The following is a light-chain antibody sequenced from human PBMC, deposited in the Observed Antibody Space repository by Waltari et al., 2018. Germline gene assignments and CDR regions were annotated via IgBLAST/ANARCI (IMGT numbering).Light chain of an antibody. CDR3: CSYAGSSTVV. CDR2: DVS. V-gene: IGLV2-23*02. CDR1: SSDFGGYNY. Sequence: QSALTQPASVSGSPGQSLPISCTGTSSDFGGYNYVSWYQQHPGKAPKLMIYDVSKRPSGVSNRFSGSKSGNTASLTISGLQAEDEADYYCCSYAGSSTVVFGGGTKLTVL. J-gene: IGLJ2*01.